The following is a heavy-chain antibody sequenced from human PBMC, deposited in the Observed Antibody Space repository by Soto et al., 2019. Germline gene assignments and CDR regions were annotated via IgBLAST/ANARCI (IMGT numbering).Heavy chain of an antibody. CDR1: GYSFTSYW. V-gene: IGHV5-51*01. CDR2: IYPGDSDT. J-gene: IGHJ6*02. CDR3: ARDGNYYGMDV. Sequence: XDSLTISCKGSGYSFTSYWIALVRQMPGKGLEWMGIIYPGDSDTRYSPSFQGQVTISADKSISTAYLQWSSLKASDTAIYYCARDGNYYGMDVWGQGTTVTVSS.